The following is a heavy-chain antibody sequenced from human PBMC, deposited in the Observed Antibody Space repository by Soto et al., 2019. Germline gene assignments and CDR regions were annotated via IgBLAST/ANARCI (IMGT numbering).Heavy chain of an antibody. V-gene: IGHV3-74*01. J-gene: IGHJ4*02. D-gene: IGHD2-8*02. CDR1: GSIFSSHW. CDR2: IGPDGSNM. CDR3: VRDNTWSYDY. Sequence: PWGSVRLSCAASGSIFSSHWMHLVRQAPGKGLVWVSHIGPDGSNMRDADSVQGRFTISRDNARNTLYLQMNSLRDEDTAVYYCVRDNTWSYDYWGQGIRVTVSS.